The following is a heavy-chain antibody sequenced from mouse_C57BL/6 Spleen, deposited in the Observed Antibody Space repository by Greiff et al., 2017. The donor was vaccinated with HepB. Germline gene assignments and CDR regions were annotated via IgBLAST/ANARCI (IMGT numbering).Heavy chain of an antibody. J-gene: IGHJ1*03. D-gene: IGHD2-12*01. Sequence: EVKLMESGGGLVQPGGSLKLSCAASGFTFSDYGMAWVRQAPRKGPEWVAFISNLAYSIYYADTVTGRFTISRENAKNTLYLEMSSLRSEDTAMYYCARLYDWYFDVWGTGTTVTVSS. CDR2: ISNLAYSI. V-gene: IGHV5-15*01. CDR1: GFTFSDYG. CDR3: ARLYDWYFDV.